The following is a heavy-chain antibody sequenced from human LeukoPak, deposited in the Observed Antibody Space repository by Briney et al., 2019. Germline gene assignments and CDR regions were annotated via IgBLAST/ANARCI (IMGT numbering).Heavy chain of an antibody. CDR3: AKAGIGADGAGFLCEY. V-gene: IGHV3-23*01. CDR1: GFTFSDYA. D-gene: IGHD1-1*01. J-gene: IGHJ4*02. CDR2: ASYYVGKQ. Sequence: GGSLRLSCAASGFTFSDYAMSWVRQAPGKGLEWVSTASYYVGKQYHADSARGRFTVSRDNSRNTVSLQMSSLRVEDTGIYYCAKAGIGADGAGFLCEYWGQGTLVTVSS.